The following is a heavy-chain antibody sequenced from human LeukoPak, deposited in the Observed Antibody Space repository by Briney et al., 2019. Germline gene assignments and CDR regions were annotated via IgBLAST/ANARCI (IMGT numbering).Heavy chain of an antibody. V-gene: IGHV1-18*01. CDR3: ARDSADIVARTLLDY. J-gene: IGHJ4*02. CDR2: ISAYNGNT. D-gene: IGHD5-12*01. Sequence: ASVKVSCKASGYTFTSYGISWVRQAPGQELEWMGWISAYNGNTNYAQKLQGRVTMTTDTSTSTAYMELRSLRSDDTAVYYCARDSADIVARTLLDYWGQGTLVTVSS. CDR1: GYTFTSYG.